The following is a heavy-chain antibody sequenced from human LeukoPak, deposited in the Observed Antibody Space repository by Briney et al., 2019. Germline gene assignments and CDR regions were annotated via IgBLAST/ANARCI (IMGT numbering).Heavy chain of an antibody. Sequence: GGSLRLSCAASRFTFSSYSMNWVRQAPGKGLEWVSSIISSSYIYYADSVKGRFTISRDNAKNSLYLQMNSLRAEDTAVYYCARDSAGSSGLFDIWGQGTMVTVSS. J-gene: IGHJ3*02. V-gene: IGHV3-21*01. CDR2: IISSSYI. CDR3: ARDSAGSSGLFDI. CDR1: RFTFSSYS. D-gene: IGHD6-25*01.